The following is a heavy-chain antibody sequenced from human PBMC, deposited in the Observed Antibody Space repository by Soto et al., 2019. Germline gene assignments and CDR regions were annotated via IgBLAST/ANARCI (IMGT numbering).Heavy chain of an antibody. Sequence: SGGSLRLSCVACGFNFKTYGIHWVRQAPGKGLEWVANIFYDGISKYYADAVRGRFTVSRDNSKNTLDLQMNSLTAEDKAVYYCARDSQQWLKSPLDSLGQRTLVAVSS. CDR1: GFNFKTYG. CDR3: ARDSQQWLKSPLDS. D-gene: IGHD2-8*01. J-gene: IGHJ4*02. V-gene: IGHV3-30*03. CDR2: IFYDGISK.